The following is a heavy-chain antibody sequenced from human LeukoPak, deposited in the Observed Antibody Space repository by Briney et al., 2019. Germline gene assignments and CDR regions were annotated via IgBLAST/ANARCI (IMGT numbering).Heavy chain of an antibody. CDR2: INTDGRTI. Sequence: GGSLRLSCAASGFTLSSYWMHWVRQAPGKGLVWVSLINTDGRTINYADSAEGRFTISRDIAKNTLYLQMNSLRAEDTAVYYCVRVAAGTGSFDIWGQGTMVTVSS. CDR1: GFTLSSYW. J-gene: IGHJ3*02. CDR3: VRVAAGTGSFDI. D-gene: IGHD6-13*01. V-gene: IGHV3-74*01.